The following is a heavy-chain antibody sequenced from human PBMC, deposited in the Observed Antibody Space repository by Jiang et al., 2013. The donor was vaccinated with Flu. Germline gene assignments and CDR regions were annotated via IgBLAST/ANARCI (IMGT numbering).Heavy chain of an antibody. V-gene: IGHV2-70*01. Sequence: KPTQTLTLTCTFSGFSLTTRGMCVSWIRQPPGKALEWPALIDWTDDKYYITSLRTRLTISKDSSKNQVVLTMTNMDPVDTATYYCARIYYYDRDAFDIWGQGTMVTVSS. CDR3: ARIYYYDRDAFDI. J-gene: IGHJ3*02. CDR1: GFSLTTRGMC. CDR2: IDWTDDK. D-gene: IGHD3-22*01.